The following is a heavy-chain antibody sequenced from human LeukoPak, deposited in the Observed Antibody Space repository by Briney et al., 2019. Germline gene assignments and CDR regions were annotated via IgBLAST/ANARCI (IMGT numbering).Heavy chain of an antibody. CDR2: IRDGSGYT. J-gene: IGHJ4*02. CDR3: ARIGPSARAQMVGVAVGFLDY. V-gene: IGHV3-11*06. Sequence: GGSLRLSCAASGFTFSDFYMSWVRQAPGKGLEWVSYIRDGSGYTNYADSVKGRFTISRDNAKNSLYLQLNSLRAEDTAVYYCARIGPSARAQMVGVAVGFLDYWGQGTLVTVSS. CDR1: GFTFSDFY. D-gene: IGHD6-13*01.